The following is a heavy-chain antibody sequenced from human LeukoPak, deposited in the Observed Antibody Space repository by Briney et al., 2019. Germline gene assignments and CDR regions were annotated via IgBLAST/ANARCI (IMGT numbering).Heavy chain of an antibody. J-gene: IGHJ3*02. Sequence: AGGSLRLSCAASGFTFSSYAMSWVRQAPGKGLEWVSAISGSGGSTYYADSVKGRFTISRDNSKNTLYLQMNSLRAEDTAVYYCAKGSGLQLYAFDIWGQGTMVTVSS. V-gene: IGHV3-23*01. CDR1: GFTFSSYA. CDR3: AKGSGLQLYAFDI. D-gene: IGHD3-10*01. CDR2: ISGSGGST.